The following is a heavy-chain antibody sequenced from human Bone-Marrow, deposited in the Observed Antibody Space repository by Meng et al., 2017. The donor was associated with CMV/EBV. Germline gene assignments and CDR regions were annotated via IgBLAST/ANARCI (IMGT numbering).Heavy chain of an antibody. J-gene: IGHJ6*02. CDR2: IRSSGSII. CDR1: GFTFSSYS. V-gene: IGHV3-48*04. CDR3: ARELLGMDV. Sequence: GGSLRLSCAASGFTFSSYSMNWVRQAPGKGLEWVSYIRSSGSIIYYADSVKGRFTVSRDNAKNSLYLQMNSLRAEDTAVYYCARELLGMDVWGQGTTVTVSS.